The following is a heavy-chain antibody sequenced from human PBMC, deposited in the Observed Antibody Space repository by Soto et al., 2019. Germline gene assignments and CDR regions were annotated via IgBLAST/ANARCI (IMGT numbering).Heavy chain of an antibody. D-gene: IGHD3-22*01. Sequence: LRLSCAASGFTFDDYAMHWVRQAPGKGLEWVSGISWNSGSIGYADSVKGRFTISRDNAKNSLYLQMNSLRAEDTALYYCAKADYDSSGYYGCAFDIWGQGTMVTVSS. CDR3: AKADYDSSGYYGCAFDI. CDR1: GFTFDDYA. J-gene: IGHJ3*02. V-gene: IGHV3-9*01. CDR2: ISWNSGSI.